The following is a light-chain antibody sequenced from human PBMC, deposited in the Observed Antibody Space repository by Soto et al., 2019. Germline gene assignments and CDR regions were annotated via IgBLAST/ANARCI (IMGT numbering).Light chain of an antibody. Sequence: AIQLTQSPSSLSASVGDRVTITCRASQGISSALGWYQQKPGKAPWLLIYDASSLESGVPSRFSGSGSGTDFTLTISSLQPEDFGTYYCQQFTGIYRTVGQGTKVEIK. J-gene: IGKJ1*01. CDR2: DAS. V-gene: IGKV1-13*02. CDR3: QQFTGIYRT. CDR1: QGISSA.